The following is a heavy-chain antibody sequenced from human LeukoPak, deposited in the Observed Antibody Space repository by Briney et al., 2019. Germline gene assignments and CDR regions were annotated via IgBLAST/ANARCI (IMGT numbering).Heavy chain of an antibody. J-gene: IGHJ5*02. V-gene: IGHV4-38-2*02. D-gene: IGHD4-23*01. Sequence: PSETLSLTCTVSGYSISSGYYWGWIRQPPGKVLEWIASIYHSGSTYYNPSLTSRVNISVDTSKNQFSLKLSSVTAADTAVYYCARPYLRGTVVNNWFDPWGQGTLVTVSS. CDR1: GYSISSGYY. CDR3: ARPYLRGTVVNNWFDP. CDR2: IYHSGST.